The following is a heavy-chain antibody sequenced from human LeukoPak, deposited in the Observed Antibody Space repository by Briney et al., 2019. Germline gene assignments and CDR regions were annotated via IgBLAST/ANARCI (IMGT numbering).Heavy chain of an antibody. D-gene: IGHD2-15*01. Sequence: ASVKVSCKASGYTFTSYDINWVRQATGQGLEWMGWMNPNSGNTGYAQKFQGRVTMTRNSSITTAYMELSSLRSEDTAVYYCARRHGRCSDGSCYYSDYWGQGTLVTVSS. V-gene: IGHV1-8*01. CDR3: ARRHGRCSDGSCYYSDY. CDR1: GYTFTSYD. J-gene: IGHJ4*02. CDR2: MNPNSGNT.